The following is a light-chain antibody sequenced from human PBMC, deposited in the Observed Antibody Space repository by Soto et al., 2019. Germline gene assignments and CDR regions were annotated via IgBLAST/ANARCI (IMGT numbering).Light chain of an antibody. Sequence: EIVMTQSPATLSVSPGERATLSCRASQSVSSNLAWYQQKSGQAPRLLIYGASTRATGIPARFSGSGSGTEFTLTISSVQSEDFAVYYCQQYNNWLRTFGQGTKLEIK. CDR3: QQYNNWLRT. CDR1: QSVSSN. V-gene: IGKV3-15*01. J-gene: IGKJ2*01. CDR2: GAS.